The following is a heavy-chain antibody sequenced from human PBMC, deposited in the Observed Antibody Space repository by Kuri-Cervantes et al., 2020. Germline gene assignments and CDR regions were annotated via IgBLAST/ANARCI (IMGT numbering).Heavy chain of an antibody. V-gene: IGHV1-3*01. D-gene: IGHD5-12*01. CDR2: INAGNGNT. CDR1: GYTFTSYA. J-gene: IGHJ4*02. CDR3: AGSWNGYALEFDY. Sequence: ASVKVSCKASGYTFTSYAMLWVRQAPGQRLEWMGWINAGNGNTKYSQKFQGRVTITRDTSASTAYMELSSLRSEDTAVYYCAGSWNGYALEFDYWGQGTLVTVSS.